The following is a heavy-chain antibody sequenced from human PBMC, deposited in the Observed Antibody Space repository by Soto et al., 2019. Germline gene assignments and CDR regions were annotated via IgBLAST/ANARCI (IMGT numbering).Heavy chain of an antibody. Sequence: EVQLEQSGAEVKKPGESLRISCKGSGYNFDTYWINWVRQTPGKGLEWMGRIDPIDSKTKYSPSLEGHITISVDKSISTTYLQWSSLKASDTAIYYCARRIAGASGYYYYAFDVWGQGIAVTVSS. CDR3: ARRIAGASGYYYYAFDV. CDR2: IDPIDSKT. V-gene: IGHV5-10-1*03. D-gene: IGHD6-13*01. J-gene: IGHJ6*02. CDR1: GYNFDTYW.